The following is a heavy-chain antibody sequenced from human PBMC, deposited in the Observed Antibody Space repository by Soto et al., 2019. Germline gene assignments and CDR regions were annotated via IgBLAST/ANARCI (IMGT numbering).Heavy chain of an antibody. D-gene: IGHD5-18*01. Sequence: QVQLVQSGAEVKRPGSSVKVSCKASGGTFSSYAISWVRQAPGQGLEWMGGIIPVFGTGIYAQKLQGRVTITADKSTNTAYMELSSLRYEDTAVYFCARVSGTGGSTYGLDYWGQGTVVTVS. CDR3: ARVSGTGGSTYGLDY. J-gene: IGHJ4*02. V-gene: IGHV1-69*06. CDR1: GGTFSSYA. CDR2: IIPVFGTG.